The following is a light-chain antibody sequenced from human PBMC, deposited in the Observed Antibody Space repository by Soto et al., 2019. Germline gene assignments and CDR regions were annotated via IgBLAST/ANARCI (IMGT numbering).Light chain of an antibody. CDR1: QDISVY. Sequence: DIQMTQSPSSLSASVGDRVTITCRASQDISVYLAWYQQKPGKVPKLLIYSASTLQSGVPSRFSRSGSGTDFTLTIGSLQPEDVATYYCQKFNTAPLTFGQGTRLEIK. CDR2: SAS. V-gene: IGKV1-27*01. CDR3: QKFNTAPLT. J-gene: IGKJ5*01.